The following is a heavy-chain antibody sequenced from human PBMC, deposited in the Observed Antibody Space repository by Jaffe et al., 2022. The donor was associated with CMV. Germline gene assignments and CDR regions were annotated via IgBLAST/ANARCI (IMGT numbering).Heavy chain of an antibody. CDR2: IKQDGSEK. Sequence: EVQLVESGGGLVQPGGSLRLSCAASGFTFSSYWMSWVRQAPGKGLEWVANIKQDGSEKYYVDSVKGRFTISRDNAKNSLYLQMNSLRAEDTAVYYCARDNRLGLIPYYYYGMDVWGQGTTVTVSS. J-gene: IGHJ6*02. V-gene: IGHV3-7*01. D-gene: IGHD2-21*01. CDR3: ARDNRLGLIPYYYYGMDV. CDR1: GFTFSSYW.